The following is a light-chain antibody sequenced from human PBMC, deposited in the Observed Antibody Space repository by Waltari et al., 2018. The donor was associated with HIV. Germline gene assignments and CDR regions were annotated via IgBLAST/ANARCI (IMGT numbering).Light chain of an antibody. J-gene: IGKJ1*01. CDR1: QTISDG. CDR3: QQYSTFPGT. Sequence: EIKLTQTPSALSASVGDRVNITCRASQTISDGLAWYQQRPGKAPKLLIFKASGLESGVPSRCSGSLSGTEFTLTISSLQPDDLATYYCQQYSTFPGTFGQGTKVEI. V-gene: IGKV1-5*03. CDR2: KAS.